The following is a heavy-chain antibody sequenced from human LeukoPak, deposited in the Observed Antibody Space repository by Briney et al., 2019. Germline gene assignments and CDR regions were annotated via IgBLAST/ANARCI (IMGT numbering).Heavy chain of an antibody. Sequence: PGGSLRLSCAASGFTFSSYAMSWVRQAPGKGLEWVSALSGSGCSTYYADSVKGRFTISRDNSKNTLYLQMNSLRAEDTAVYYCAKDTGDCSGGSCSYYFDCWGQGTLVTVSS. CDR3: AKDTGDCSGGSCSYYFDC. V-gene: IGHV3-23*01. CDR1: GFTFSSYA. D-gene: IGHD2-15*01. J-gene: IGHJ4*02. CDR2: LSGSGCST.